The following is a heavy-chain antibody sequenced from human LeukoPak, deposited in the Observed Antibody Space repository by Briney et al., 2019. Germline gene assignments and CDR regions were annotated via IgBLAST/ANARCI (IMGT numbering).Heavy chain of an antibody. V-gene: IGHV3-7*02. CDR1: VFTFSSYW. Sequence: GGSLRLSCAASVFTFSSYWMSWVRQAPGKGLEWVANIKKDGSEKFYVDSVKGRFTISRDNAKNSLYLQMNSLRAEDTAVYYCASYDYGGNYHYWGQETLVTVSS. J-gene: IGHJ4*02. D-gene: IGHD4-23*01. CDR3: ASYDYGGNYHY. CDR2: IKKDGSEK.